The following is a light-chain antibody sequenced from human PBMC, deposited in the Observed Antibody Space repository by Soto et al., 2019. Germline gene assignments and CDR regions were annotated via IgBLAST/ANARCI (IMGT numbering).Light chain of an antibody. V-gene: IGKV3D-20*02. CDR3: QQRSKWPIT. J-gene: IGKJ5*01. Sequence: EIVLTQSPGTLSLSPGERATLSCRASQSVSSSYLAWYQQKPGQAPRLLIYDASKRATGIPARFSGSGSGTGFTLTISSLEPEDFAVYYCQQRSKWPITFGQGTRLEI. CDR2: DAS. CDR1: QSVSSSY.